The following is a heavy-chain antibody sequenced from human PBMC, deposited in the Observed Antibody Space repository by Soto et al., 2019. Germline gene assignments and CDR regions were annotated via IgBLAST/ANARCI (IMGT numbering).Heavy chain of an antibody. D-gene: IGHD6-13*01. J-gene: IGHJ5*02. CDR1: GYTFTSYD. Sequence: ASVKVSCKASGYTFTSYDINWVRQASGQGLEWMGWMNPDTGITGYAQKFQGRVTMTRDTSINTAYMELSRLRVDDTAIYYCARSYSTSWYIWFDPWGQGTLVTVST. V-gene: IGHV1-8*01. CDR3: ARSYSTSWYIWFDP. CDR2: MNPDTGIT.